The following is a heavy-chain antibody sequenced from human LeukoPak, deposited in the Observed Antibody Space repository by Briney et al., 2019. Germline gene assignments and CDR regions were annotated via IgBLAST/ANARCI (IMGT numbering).Heavy chain of an antibody. J-gene: IGHJ4*02. CDR3: TTDLGTAGDFDY. Sequence: PGGSLRLSCAASGFTFSNAWMSWVRQAPGKGLEWVGRIKSKTDGGTTDYAAPVKCRFTISRDDSKNTLYLQMNSLKTEDTAVYYCTTDLGTAGDFDYWGQGTLVTVSS. V-gene: IGHV3-15*01. CDR1: GFTFSNAW. CDR2: IKSKTDGGTT. D-gene: IGHD6-13*01.